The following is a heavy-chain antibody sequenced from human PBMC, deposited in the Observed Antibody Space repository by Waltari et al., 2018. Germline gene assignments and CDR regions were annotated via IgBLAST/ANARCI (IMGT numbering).Heavy chain of an antibody. V-gene: IGHV3-30*18. J-gene: IGHJ4*02. CDR3: AKGGDLEWLFIDH. CDR2: IAYDERHR. D-gene: IGHD3-3*01. CDR1: GFIFDQYG. Sequence: QVQVVESGGGVVQPGRSLRLSCAASGFIFDQYGIHWVRQAPGKGLGSGAVIAYDERHRFYSDSVKGRFTISRDNSRNTVSLQMDSLTVEDTALYYCAKGGDLEWLFIDHWGQGTFVTVS.